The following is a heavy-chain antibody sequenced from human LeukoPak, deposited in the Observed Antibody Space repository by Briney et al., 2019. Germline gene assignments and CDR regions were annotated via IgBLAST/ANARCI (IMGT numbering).Heavy chain of an antibody. J-gene: IGHJ4*02. Sequence: PGGSLRLSCAASGFTFSSYGMTWVRQAPGKGLEWVAPGKGLEWVSGISGSGDTTYYADSVKGRFTISRDNSKNTLYLQMNSLRVEDTAVFYCAKDDAWLQYNYWGQGTLVTVSS. V-gene: IGHV3-23*01. CDR3: AKDDAWLQYNY. D-gene: IGHD5-24*01. CDR1: GFTFSSYG. CDR2: ISGSGDTT.